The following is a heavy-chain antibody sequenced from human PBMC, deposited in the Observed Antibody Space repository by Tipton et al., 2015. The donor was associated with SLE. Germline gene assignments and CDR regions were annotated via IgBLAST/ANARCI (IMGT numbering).Heavy chain of an antibody. D-gene: IGHD6-6*01. Sequence: TLSLTCAVSGYSISGGYYWGWTRQPPGKGLECVGSIFYSGSTYYNPSLKSRLRLSVDTSKNHLSLELTSVTAADTAVYYCARGRGFGSSSFDSWGQGTLVTVSS. CDR1: GYSISGGYY. V-gene: IGHV4-38-2*01. CDR2: IFYSGST. J-gene: IGHJ4*02. CDR3: ARGRGFGSSSFDS.